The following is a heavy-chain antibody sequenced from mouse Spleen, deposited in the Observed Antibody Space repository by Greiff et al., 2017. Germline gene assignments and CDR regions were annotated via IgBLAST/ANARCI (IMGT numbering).Heavy chain of an antibody. CDR3: ARQTYSNYAAMDY. V-gene: IGHV2-6-1*01. Sequence: QVQLKESGPGLVAPSQSLSITCTVSGFSLTSYCVHWVRQPPGKGLEWLVVIWSDGSTTYNSALKSRLSISKDNSKSQVFLKMNSLQTDDTAMYYCARQTYSNYAAMDYWGQGTSVTVSS. D-gene: IGHD2-5*01. CDR2: IWSDGST. J-gene: IGHJ4*01. CDR1: GFSLTSYC.